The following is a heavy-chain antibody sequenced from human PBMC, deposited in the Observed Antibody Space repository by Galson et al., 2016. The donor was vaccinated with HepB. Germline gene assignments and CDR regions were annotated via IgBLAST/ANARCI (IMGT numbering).Heavy chain of an antibody. D-gene: IGHD3-10*01. J-gene: IGHJ4*02. CDR2: ISWNSVYI. Sequence: SLRLSCAASGFTFDDYAMHWARRPPGKGLEWVSVISWNSVYIGYAASVQGRFTISRDNAKNSLYLQMNSLRPEDTAFYYCARGDYRGSGGISDYWGQGTLVTVST. CDR3: ARGDYRGSGGISDY. CDR1: GFTFDDYA. V-gene: IGHV3-9*01.